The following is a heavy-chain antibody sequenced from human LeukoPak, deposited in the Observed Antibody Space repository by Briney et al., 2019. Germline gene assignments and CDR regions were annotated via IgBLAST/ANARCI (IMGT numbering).Heavy chain of an antibody. CDR2: IYYSGST. CDR1: GGSISSSSYY. D-gene: IGHD1-14*01. J-gene: IGHJ6*02. Sequence: SEPLPPPCPFSGGSISSSSYYWGWIPQPPGKGLEGNGSIYYSGSTYYNPSLKGRVTISGDTSKNHFSLKLSSMAAADTAVYYCATHCRGPVRPITTYCIDVWGQGTPVTVSS. CDR3: ATHCRGPVRPITTYCIDV. V-gene: IGHV4-39*01.